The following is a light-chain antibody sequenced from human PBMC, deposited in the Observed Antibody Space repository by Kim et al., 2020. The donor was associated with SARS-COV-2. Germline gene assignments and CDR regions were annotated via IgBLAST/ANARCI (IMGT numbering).Light chain of an antibody. CDR3: AAWDDSLDGAV. J-gene: IGLJ3*02. V-gene: IGLV1-44*01. Sequence: GQSVTISCSGSSSNIGSNAVNWYQHFPGTAPKLLIYSNNQRPSGVPDRVSGSKSGTSASLAISGLQSEDEADYYCAAWDDSLDGAVFGGGTKVTVL. CDR1: SSNIGSNA. CDR2: SNN.